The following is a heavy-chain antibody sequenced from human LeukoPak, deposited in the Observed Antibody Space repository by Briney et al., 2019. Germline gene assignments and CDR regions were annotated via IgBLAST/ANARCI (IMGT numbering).Heavy chain of an antibody. CDR1: GFTFSSCD. CDR2: IGGGGTP. Sequence: PGGSLRLSCAASGFTFSSCDMSWVRQAPGRGLEWVSAIGGGGTPYYADSVKGRFTISRDNSKNTLYLQMNSLRAEGTAVYYCAKDDHGGSGWRDYFDQWGQGTLVTVSS. CDR3: AKDDHGGSGWRDYFDQ. J-gene: IGHJ4*02. D-gene: IGHD6-19*01. V-gene: IGHV3-23*01.